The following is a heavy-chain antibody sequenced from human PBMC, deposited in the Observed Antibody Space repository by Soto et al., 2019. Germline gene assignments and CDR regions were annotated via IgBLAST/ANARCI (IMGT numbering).Heavy chain of an antibody. D-gene: IGHD3-10*01. CDR3: ATHGLGELLHYYYYGMDV. CDR2: ISYDGSNK. J-gene: IGHJ6*02. V-gene: IGHV3-30*03. Sequence: GGTLRLSCSASGFTFSSYGMHWVRQAPGKGLEWVAVISYDGSNKYYADSVKGRFTISRDNSKNTLYLQMNSLRAEDTAVYYCATHGLGELLHYYYYGMDVWGQGTTVTVSS. CDR1: GFTFSSYG.